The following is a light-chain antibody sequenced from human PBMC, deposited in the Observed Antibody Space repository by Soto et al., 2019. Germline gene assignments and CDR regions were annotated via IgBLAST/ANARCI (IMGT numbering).Light chain of an antibody. CDR3: SSYTSSSTRV. J-gene: IGLJ2*01. CDR1: SSDVGGYNC. Sequence: QSALTQPASVSASPGHSITISCTGTSSDVGGYNCVSWYQHHPGKAPKLMIYEVTNRPSGVSNRFSGSKSGNTASLTISGLQAEDEADYYCSSYTSSSTRVFGGGTKLTVL. CDR2: EVT. V-gene: IGLV2-14*01.